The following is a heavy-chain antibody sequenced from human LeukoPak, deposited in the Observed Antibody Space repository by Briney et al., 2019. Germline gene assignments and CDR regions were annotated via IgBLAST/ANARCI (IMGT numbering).Heavy chain of an antibody. CDR1: GFTFRTYG. CDR2: IASDGSNK. D-gene: IGHD6-13*01. J-gene: IGHJ4*02. CDR3: AKAGSGSWYPGDY. Sequence: SGGSLRLSCAASGFTFRTYGMHWVRQAPGKGLEWVTHIASDGSNKAYGDSVRGRFTVSRDNAKNTVYLQMNSLRAEDTAVYYCAKAGSGSWYPGDYWGQGTLVIVSS. V-gene: IGHV3-30*02.